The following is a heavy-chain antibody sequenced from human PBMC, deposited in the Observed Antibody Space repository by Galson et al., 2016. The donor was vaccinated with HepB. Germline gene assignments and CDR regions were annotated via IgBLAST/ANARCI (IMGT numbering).Heavy chain of an antibody. CDR2: INPIDGDT. CDR3: ARGRGTNEIRRRHFDY. CDR1: GYTFTNFY. J-gene: IGHJ4*02. D-gene: IGHD1/OR15-1a*01. V-gene: IGHV1-46*01. Sequence: SVKVSCKASGYTFTNFYIHWVRQAPGQGLEWVGVINPIDGDTLYAQNFQGRVTMIRDTSTSTFFMDLSSLRSEDTAVYFCARGRGTNEIRRRHFDYWGQGTLVTVSS.